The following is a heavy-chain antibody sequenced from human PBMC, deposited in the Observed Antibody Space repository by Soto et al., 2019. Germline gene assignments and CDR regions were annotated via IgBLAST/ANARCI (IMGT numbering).Heavy chain of an antibody. D-gene: IGHD2-15*01. CDR1: GGSISSGGYY. Sequence: QVQLQESGPGLVKPSQTLSLTCTVSGGSISSGGYYWSWIRQHPGKGLEWIGYIYYSGSTYYNPSLKGRVTISVDTSKNQFSLKLSSVTAADTAVYYCARETYCSGGSCYSRWFDPWGQGTLVTVSS. V-gene: IGHV4-31*03. CDR3: ARETYCSGGSCYSRWFDP. J-gene: IGHJ5*02. CDR2: IYYSGST.